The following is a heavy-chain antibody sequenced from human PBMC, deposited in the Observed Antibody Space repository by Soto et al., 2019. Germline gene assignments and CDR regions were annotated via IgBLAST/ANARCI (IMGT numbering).Heavy chain of an antibody. J-gene: IGHJ6*02. D-gene: IGHD3-16*01. CDR2: ISGSGGST. Sequence: GGSLRLSGAASGFTFSSYAMSWVRQAPGKGLEWVSAISGSGGSTYYADSVKGRFTISRDNSKNTLYLQMNSLRAEDTAVYYCARARIWGVAAGGLYYGMDVWGQGTKVTVSS. CDR3: ARARIWGVAAGGLYYGMDV. V-gene: IGHV3-23*01. CDR1: GFTFSSYA.